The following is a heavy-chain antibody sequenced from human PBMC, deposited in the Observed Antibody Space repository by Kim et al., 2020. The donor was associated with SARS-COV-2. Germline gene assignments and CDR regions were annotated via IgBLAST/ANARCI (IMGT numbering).Heavy chain of an antibody. J-gene: IGHJ3*02. V-gene: IGHV7-4-1*02. CDR3: ARPIPGFLTMTFDI. CDR2: INTNTGNP. Sequence: ASVKVSCKASGYTFTSYAMNWVRQAPGQGLEWMGWINTNTGNPTFAQGFTGRFVFSLDASVSTAYLQISGLKAEDTAVYYCARPIPGFLTMTFDIWGQGTMVTVSS. D-gene: IGHD3-3*01. CDR1: GYTFTSYA.